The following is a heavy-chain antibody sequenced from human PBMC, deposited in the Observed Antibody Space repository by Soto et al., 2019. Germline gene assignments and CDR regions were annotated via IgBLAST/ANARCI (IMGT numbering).Heavy chain of an antibody. CDR2: IRSKANSYAT. CDR3: TSGPHDGDIIVGATSYFQH. Sequence: EVQLVESGGGLVQPGGSLKLSCAASGFTFSGYAMHWVRQASGKGLEWVGRIRSKANSYATAYAASVKVRFTISRDDSKTTEYLQMNSLKTEDTAVYYCTSGPHDGDIIVGATSYFQHGGQGTLVTVSS. V-gene: IGHV3-73*02. D-gene: IGHD1-26*01. J-gene: IGHJ1*01. CDR1: GFTFSGYA.